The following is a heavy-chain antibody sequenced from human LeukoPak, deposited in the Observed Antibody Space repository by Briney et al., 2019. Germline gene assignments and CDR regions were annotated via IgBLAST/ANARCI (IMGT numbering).Heavy chain of an antibody. J-gene: IGHJ3*02. CDR2: IYTSGST. Sequence: TSETLSLTCTVSGGSISSGSYYWSWIRQPAGKGLEWIGRIYTSGSTNYNPSLKSRATISVDTSKNQFSLKLSSVTAADTAVYYCAISRQGYDILTGRDAFDIWGQGTMVTVSS. CDR3: AISRQGYDILTGRDAFDI. CDR1: GGSISSGSYY. V-gene: IGHV4-61*02. D-gene: IGHD3-9*01.